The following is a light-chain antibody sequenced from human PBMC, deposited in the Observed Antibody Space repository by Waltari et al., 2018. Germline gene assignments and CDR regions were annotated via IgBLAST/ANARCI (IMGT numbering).Light chain of an antibody. J-gene: IGLJ2*01. V-gene: IGLV3-25*03. CDR2: KDN. CDR3: QSADSSGTYVV. Sequence: SYELTQPPSVSVSPGQTARITCSGDALPKHYAYWYQQKPGQVPLLVMYKDNETPSGIPERFSGSSSGTTVTMIINGVQAEDEADYYCQSADSSGTYVVFGGGTKLTVL. CDR1: ALPKHY.